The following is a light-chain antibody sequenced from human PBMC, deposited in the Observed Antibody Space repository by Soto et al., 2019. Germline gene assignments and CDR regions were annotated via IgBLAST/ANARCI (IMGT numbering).Light chain of an antibody. Sequence: DIQMTQSPSTLSASVGARVTITCRASQRIGSWLAWYQQKARKAPKVLIYDASNLESGVPSRFSGSGSGTEFTLTISSLQPDDFATYYCQQYSSLSWTFGQGTKVEIK. V-gene: IGKV1-5*01. CDR3: QQYSSLSWT. CDR2: DAS. CDR1: QRIGSW. J-gene: IGKJ1*01.